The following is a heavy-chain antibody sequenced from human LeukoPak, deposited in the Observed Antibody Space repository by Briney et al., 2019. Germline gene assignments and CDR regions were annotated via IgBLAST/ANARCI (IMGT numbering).Heavy chain of an antibody. Sequence: GGTLRLSCAASGFTFSSYGMSWVRQAPGKGLEWVSAISGSAVITFYADSVKGRFTISRDNSKNTLYLQMNSLRAEDTALYYCAKSRLSGVNDAFDIWGQGTMVTVSS. CDR1: GFTFSSYG. V-gene: IGHV3-23*01. CDR3: AKSRLSGVNDAFDI. J-gene: IGHJ3*02. D-gene: IGHD3-3*01. CDR2: ISGSAVIT.